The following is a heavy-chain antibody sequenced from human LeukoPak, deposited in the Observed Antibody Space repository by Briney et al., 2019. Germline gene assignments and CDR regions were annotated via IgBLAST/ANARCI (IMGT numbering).Heavy chain of an antibody. J-gene: IGHJ3*02. CDR2: FYTSGNT. Sequence: SETLSLTCSVSGTSITPYSWSWIRQPPGRGLEWIGYFYTSGNTHQNPSLKSRVTMSIDASKNQFSLRLSSMTAADTAVYYCARHRAAMDTITDDTFDMLGQGTMVTVSS. CDR1: GTSITPYS. V-gene: IGHV4-4*09. CDR3: ARHRAAMDTITDDTFDM. D-gene: IGHD5-24*01.